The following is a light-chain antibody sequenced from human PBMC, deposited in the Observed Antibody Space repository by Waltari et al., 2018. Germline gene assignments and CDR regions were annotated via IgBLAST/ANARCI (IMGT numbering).Light chain of an antibody. J-gene: IGLJ2*01. CDR1: TSDVGNYNL. Sequence: QSALTQPASVSGSPGQSITISCTGTTSDVGNYNLVSWYQQHPGKAPKLIIYEVTRRPPGVSNRFAGSKSGNTASLTISGLQADDEADYYCHSHATSISSVIFGGGTKLTVI. V-gene: IGLV2-23*02. CDR2: EVT. CDR3: HSHATSISSVI.